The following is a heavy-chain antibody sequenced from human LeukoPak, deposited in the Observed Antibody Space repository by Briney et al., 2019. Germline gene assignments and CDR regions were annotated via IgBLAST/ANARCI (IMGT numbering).Heavy chain of an antibody. CDR3: AKEYSGYDFDC. CDR1: GFTLRTYA. D-gene: IGHD5-12*01. J-gene: IGHJ4*01. V-gene: IGHV3-23*01. Sequence: GGSPRLSCVASGFTLRTYAMSWVRQAPGKGLEWVSAISGSAGFTYYADAVRGRFTVSRDISTNTVFLQMDSLRAGDTAVYYCAKEYSGYDFDCWGQGTLVTVSS. CDR2: ISGSAGFT.